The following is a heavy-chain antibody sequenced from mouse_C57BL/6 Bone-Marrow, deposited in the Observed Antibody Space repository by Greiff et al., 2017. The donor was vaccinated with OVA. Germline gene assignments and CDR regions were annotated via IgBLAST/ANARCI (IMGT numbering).Heavy chain of an antibody. V-gene: IGHV6-3*01. J-gene: IGHJ1*03. Sequence: EVKVEESGGGLVQPGGSMKLSCVASGFTFSNYWMNWVRQSPEKGLEWVAQIRLKSDNYATHYAESVKGRFTISRDDSKSSVYLQMNNLRAEDTGIYYGTGTYYGSRWYFDVWGTGTTVTVSS. CDR1: GFTFSNYW. CDR3: TGTYYGSRWYFDV. D-gene: IGHD1-1*01. CDR2: IRLKSDNYAT.